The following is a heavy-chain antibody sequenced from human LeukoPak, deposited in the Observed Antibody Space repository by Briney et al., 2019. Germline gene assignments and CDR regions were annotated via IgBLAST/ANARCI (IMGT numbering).Heavy chain of an antibody. CDR3: AKGAYCSGGSCRLNFDY. CDR2: ISGSGGST. CDR1: GFAFGSEA. J-gene: IGHJ4*02. D-gene: IGHD2-15*01. Sequence: GGSLRLSCAVSGFAFGSEAMSWVRQAPGKGLEWVSAISGSGGSTYYADSVKGRFTISRDNSKNTLYLQMNSLRAEDTAVYYCAKGAYCSGGSCRLNFDYWGQGTLVTVSS. V-gene: IGHV3-23*01.